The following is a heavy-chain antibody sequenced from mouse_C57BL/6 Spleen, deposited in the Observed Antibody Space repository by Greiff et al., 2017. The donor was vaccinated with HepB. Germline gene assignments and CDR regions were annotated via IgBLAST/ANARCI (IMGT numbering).Heavy chain of an antibody. V-gene: IGHV1-69*01. D-gene: IGHD2-4*01. CDR2: IDPSDSYT. CDR1: GYTFTSYW. Sequence: VQLQQPGAELVMPGASVKLSCKASGYTFTSYWMHWVKQRPGQGLEWIGEIDPSDSYTNYNQKFKGKSTLTVDKSSSTAYMQLSSLTSEDSAVYYCARKDDYDVDWFAYWGQGTLVTVSA. J-gene: IGHJ3*01. CDR3: ARKDDYDVDWFAY.